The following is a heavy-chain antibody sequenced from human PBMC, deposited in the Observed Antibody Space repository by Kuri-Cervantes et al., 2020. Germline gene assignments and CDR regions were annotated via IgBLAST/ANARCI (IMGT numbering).Heavy chain of an antibody. V-gene: IGHV3-30-3*01. CDR1: GFTFSSYV. CDR2: VSYDGSNK. Sequence: GGSLRLSCTASGFTFSSYVMTWVRQAPGKGLEWVAVVSYDGSNKYYADSVKGRFTISRDNSKNTLYLQMSSLTAEDTAMYYCATLRRLEGGDYWGRGTLVTVSS. J-gene: IGHJ4*02. D-gene: IGHD3-16*01. CDR3: ATLRRLEGGDY.